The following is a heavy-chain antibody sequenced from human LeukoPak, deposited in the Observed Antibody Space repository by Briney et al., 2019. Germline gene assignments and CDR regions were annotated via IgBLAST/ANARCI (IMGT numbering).Heavy chain of an antibody. V-gene: IGHV3-23*01. J-gene: IGHJ2*01. CDR1: GFTFRTYG. CDR3: ARELVSLGTGYFDL. D-gene: IGHD7-27*01. CDR2: ITGCCTWT. Sequence: PGGSLRLSCEASGFTFRTYGMTWVRQAPGKGLEWVSGITGCCTWTYYADSVRGGFTISRDNSKNTLHLQMNNLTADDTAIYYCARELVSLGTGYFDLWGRGTLVTVSS.